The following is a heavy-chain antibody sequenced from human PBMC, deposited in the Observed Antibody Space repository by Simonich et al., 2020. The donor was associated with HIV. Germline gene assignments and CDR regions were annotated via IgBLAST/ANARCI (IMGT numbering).Heavy chain of an antibody. D-gene: IGHD1-1*01. CDR1: GGSFSGYY. CDR3: ARTGDRVFDY. J-gene: IGHJ4*02. V-gene: IGHV4-34*01. CDR2: INHSGIT. Sequence: QVQLQQWGAGLLKPSETLCLTCAVYGGSFSGYYWSWIRQSPEKGLEWIGEINHSGITNYNPSLKSRVTILVDTSKNQFSLKLSSVTAADTAVYFCARTGDRVFDYWGQGILVTVSS.